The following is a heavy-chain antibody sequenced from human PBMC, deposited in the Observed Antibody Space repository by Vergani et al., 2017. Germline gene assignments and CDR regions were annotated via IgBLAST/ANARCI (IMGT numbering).Heavy chain of an antibody. D-gene: IGHD5-18*01. V-gene: IGHV3-23*01. CDR3: ESSGEYSYADLDY. CDR2: ISGSGGST. J-gene: IGHJ4*02. CDR1: GFTFSSYA. Sequence: EVQLLESGGGLVQPGGSLRLSCAASGFTFSSYAMSWVRQAPGKGLEWVSAISGSGGSTYYADSVKGRFTISRDNSKNALYLQMNSLRAEDTAVYYCESSGEYSYADLDYWGQGTLVTVSS.